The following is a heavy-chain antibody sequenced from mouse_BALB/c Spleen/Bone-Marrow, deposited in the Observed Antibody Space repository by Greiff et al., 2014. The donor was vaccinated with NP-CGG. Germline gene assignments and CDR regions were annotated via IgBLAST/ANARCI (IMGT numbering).Heavy chain of an antibody. J-gene: IGHJ2*01. CDR3: ATLTGTFDY. CDR1: GFNIKDTY. Sequence: EVQLQQSGAELVKPGASVKLSSTASGFNIKDTYMHWVKQRPEQGLEWIGRVDPASDYTQFDSKFQGKATITADTSSNTAYLQLSSLTSEDTAVYYCATLTGTFDYWGQGTTLTVSS. D-gene: IGHD4-1*01. V-gene: IGHV14-3*02. CDR2: VDPASDYT.